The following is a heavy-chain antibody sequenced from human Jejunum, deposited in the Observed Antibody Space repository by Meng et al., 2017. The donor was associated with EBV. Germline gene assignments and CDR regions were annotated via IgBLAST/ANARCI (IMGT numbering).Heavy chain of an antibody. Sequence: LPLQESGPGLWMPSDTLSLTCAVSGGSISSGGYSWHWIRQPPGKGLQWIGYIYYSGSAFYNPSLKSRVTLSVDRSKNQFSLNLSSVTAADTAVYYCARGAYFDYWGQGTLVTVSS. CDR2: IYYSGSA. CDR1: GGSISSGGYS. J-gene: IGHJ4*02. CDR3: ARGAYFDY. V-gene: IGHV4-30-2*01.